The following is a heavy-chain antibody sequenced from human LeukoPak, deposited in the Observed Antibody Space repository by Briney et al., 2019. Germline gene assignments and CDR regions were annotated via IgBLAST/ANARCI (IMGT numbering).Heavy chain of an antibody. D-gene: IGHD3-16*02. CDR2: IYHSGST. CDR3: AREDGWGSYRSELPFDY. J-gene: IGHJ4*02. V-gene: IGHV4-38-2*02. Sequence: SETLSLTCAVSGYSISSGYYWGWIRQPPGKGLEWIGSIYHSGSTYYNPSPKSRVTISVDTSKNQFSLKLSSVTAADTAVYYCAREDGWGSYRSELPFDYWGQGTLVTVSS. CDR1: GYSISSGYY.